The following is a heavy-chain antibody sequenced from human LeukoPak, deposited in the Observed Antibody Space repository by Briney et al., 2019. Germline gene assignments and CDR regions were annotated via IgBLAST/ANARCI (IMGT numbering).Heavy chain of an antibody. CDR2: INHSGST. V-gene: IGHV4-39*01. CDR3: ARRVIAATLDY. CDR1: GGSISSSSYY. D-gene: IGHD2-15*01. Sequence: SETLSLTCTVSGGSISSSSYYWSWIRQPPGKGLEWIGEINHSGSTNYNPSLKSRVTISVDTSKNQFSLRLSSVTAADTAIYYCARRVIAATLDYWGQGTLVTVSS. J-gene: IGHJ4*02.